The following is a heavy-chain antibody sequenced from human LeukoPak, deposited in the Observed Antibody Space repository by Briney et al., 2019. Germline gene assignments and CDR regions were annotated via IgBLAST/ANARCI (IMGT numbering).Heavy chain of an antibody. J-gene: IGHJ4*02. V-gene: IGHV1-24*01. CDR2: FDPEDGET. CDR3: ATDGGPTLMDPYPDY. CDR1: GYTLTELS. D-gene: IGHD5-24*01. Sequence: GASVKVSCKVSGYTLTELSMHWVRQAPGKGLEGVGGFDPEDGETIYAQKFQGRVTMTEDTSTDTAYMELSSLRSEDTAVYYCATDGGPTLMDPYPDYWGQGTLVTVSS.